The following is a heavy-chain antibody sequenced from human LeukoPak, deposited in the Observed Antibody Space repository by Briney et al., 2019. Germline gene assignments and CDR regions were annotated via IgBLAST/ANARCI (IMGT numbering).Heavy chain of an antibody. CDR2: ISSSSSYI. CDR1: GFTFSSSG. Sequence: GGSLRLSCAASGFTFSSSGMNWVRQAPGKGLEWVSSISSSSSYIYYADSVKGRFTISRDNAKNSLYLQMNSLRAEDTAVYYCARDQGYSSSWYPAFDYWGQGTLVTVSS. D-gene: IGHD6-13*01. V-gene: IGHV3-21*01. J-gene: IGHJ4*02. CDR3: ARDQGYSSSWYPAFDY.